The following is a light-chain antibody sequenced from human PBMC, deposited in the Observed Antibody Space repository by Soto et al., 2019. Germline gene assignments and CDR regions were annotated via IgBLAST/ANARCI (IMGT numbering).Light chain of an antibody. V-gene: IGLV3-25*02. J-gene: IGLJ1*01. CDR2: KDS. CDR1: ALPKQY. CDR3: ISYTVSRSYV. Sequence: SYELTQPPSVSVSPGQTARITCSGDALPKQYAYWYQQKPGQAPVLVIYKDSERPSGIPERFSGSSSGTTVTLTISGVQAEDEADYYCISYTVSRSYVFGSGTKLTVL.